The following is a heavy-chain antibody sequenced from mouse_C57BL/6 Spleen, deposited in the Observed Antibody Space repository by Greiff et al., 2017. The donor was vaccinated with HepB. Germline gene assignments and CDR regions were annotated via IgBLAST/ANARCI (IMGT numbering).Heavy chain of an antibody. J-gene: IGHJ2*01. CDR2: ISYDGSN. D-gene: IGHD2-2*01. Sequence: ESGPGLVKPSQSLSLTCSVTGYSITSGYYWNWIRQFPGNKLEWMGYISYDGSNNYNPSLKNRISITRDTSKNQFFLKLNSVTTEDTATYYCTRACVVTPYFDYWGQGTTLTVSS. V-gene: IGHV3-6*01. CDR3: TRACVVTPYFDY. CDR1: GYSITSGYY.